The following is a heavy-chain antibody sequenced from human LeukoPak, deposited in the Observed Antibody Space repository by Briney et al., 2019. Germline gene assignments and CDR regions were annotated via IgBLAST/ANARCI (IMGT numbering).Heavy chain of an antibody. V-gene: IGHV3-74*01. CDR3: ARGNWNPDF. Sequence: PGGSLRLSCAASGFTFSSYWMHWVRQAPGKGLAWVSRIYSDGSTTNYADSVKGRFTISRDNAKNTVYLQMNSLRAEDTAVYYCARGNWNPDFWGQGTLVTVPS. J-gene: IGHJ4*02. CDR2: IYSDGSTT. D-gene: IGHD1-1*01. CDR1: GFTFSSYW.